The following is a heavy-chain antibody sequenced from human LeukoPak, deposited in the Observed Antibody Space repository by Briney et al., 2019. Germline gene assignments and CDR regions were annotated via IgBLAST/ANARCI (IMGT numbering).Heavy chain of an antibody. CDR1: GFTFSSYA. D-gene: IGHD3-16*01. J-gene: IGHJ4*02. Sequence: GGSLRLSCAVSGFTFSSYAMSWVRQAPGKGLEWVSAISGSGGSTYYADSVKGRFTISRDNSKNTLYLQMNSLRAEDTAVYYCAKDLGDYVWGSHGYFDYWGQGTLVTVSS. CDR2: ISGSGGST. V-gene: IGHV3-23*01. CDR3: AKDLGDYVWGSHGYFDY.